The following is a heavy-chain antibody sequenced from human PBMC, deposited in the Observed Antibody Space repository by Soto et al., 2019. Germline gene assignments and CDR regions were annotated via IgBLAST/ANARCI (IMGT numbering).Heavy chain of an antibody. V-gene: IGHV1-69*01. D-gene: IGHD3-10*01. CDR1: GGTFSSYA. Sequence: QVQLVQSGAEGKKPGSSVKVSFKAAGGTFSSYAISWVRHAPGQGLEGMGGSSPIFGTANYAQKFQGRVPITEDESNSTAYMELSSLRSEDTAVYYCARVMAFGLPTFVPWGQGTLVTVSS. CDR3: ARVMAFGLPTFVP. J-gene: IGHJ5*02. CDR2: SSPIFGTA.